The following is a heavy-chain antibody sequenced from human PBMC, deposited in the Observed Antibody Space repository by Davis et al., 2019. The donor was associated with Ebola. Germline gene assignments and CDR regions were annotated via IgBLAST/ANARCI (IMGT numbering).Heavy chain of an antibody. V-gene: IGHV3-53*01. Sequence: GESLKISCAASGFSVSLTDMSWVRQAPGGGLQWVSVIYTGGSTYYADSVKGRFTISRDNSKNTLYLQMNSLRAEDTAVYYCAKEKGSSGWSGDFDYWGQGTLVTVSS. CDR1: GFSVSLTD. CDR2: IYTGGST. CDR3: AKEKGSSGWSGDFDY. D-gene: IGHD6-19*01. J-gene: IGHJ4*02.